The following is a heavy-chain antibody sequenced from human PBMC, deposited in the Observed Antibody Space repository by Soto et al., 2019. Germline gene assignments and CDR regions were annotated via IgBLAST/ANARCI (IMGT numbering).Heavy chain of an antibody. D-gene: IGHD5-12*01. CDR3: ARCPPSRRWLQENYYGMDV. J-gene: IGHJ6*02. CDR1: GFTFSSYS. CDR2: ISSSSSYI. Sequence: GGSLRLSCAASGFTFSSYSMNWVRQAPGKGLEWVSSISSSSSYIYYADSVKGRFTISRDNAKNSLYLQMNSLRAEDTAVYYCARCPPSRRWLQENYYGMDVWGQGTTVTVSS. V-gene: IGHV3-21*01.